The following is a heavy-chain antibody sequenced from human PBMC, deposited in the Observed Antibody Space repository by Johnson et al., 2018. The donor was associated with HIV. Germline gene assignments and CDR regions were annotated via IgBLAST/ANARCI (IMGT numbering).Heavy chain of an antibody. Sequence: VQLVESGGGLIQPGGSLRLSCAASGFTVSSNYMSWVRQAPGKGLEWVSVSDSGGSTYYADSVKGRFTISRDNSKNTLYLQMNSLRAEDTAVYYCAKDRGYSGYEGDAFDIWGQGTMVTVSS. D-gene: IGHD5-12*01. CDR2: SDSGGST. CDR3: AKDRGYSGYEGDAFDI. CDR1: GFTVSSNY. J-gene: IGHJ3*02. V-gene: IGHV3-66*03.